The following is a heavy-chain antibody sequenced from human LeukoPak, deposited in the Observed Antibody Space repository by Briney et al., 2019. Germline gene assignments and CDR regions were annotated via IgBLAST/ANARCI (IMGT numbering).Heavy chain of an antibody. D-gene: IGHD4-17*01. V-gene: IGHV3-30-3*01. Sequence: SGGSLRLSCAASGFTFSSYAMHWVRQAPGKGLEWVAVTSYDGSSKYYADSVKGRFTISRDNSKNTLHLQMNSLRDEDTAVYYCARDAEGYDYGDFAGDWGQGTLVTVSS. J-gene: IGHJ4*02. CDR2: TSYDGSSK. CDR3: ARDAEGYDYGDFAGD. CDR1: GFTFSSYA.